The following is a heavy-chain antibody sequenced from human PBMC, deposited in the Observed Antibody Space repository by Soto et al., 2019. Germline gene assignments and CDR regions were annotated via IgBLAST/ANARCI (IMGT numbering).Heavy chain of an antibody. D-gene: IGHD2-2*01. CDR3: ARTRQRRPVFYVDY. J-gene: IGHJ4*02. CDR1: GGPFNTFG. V-gene: IGHV1-69*01. Sequence: QVHLMQSGAEVTKPGSSVKVSCKASGGPFNTFGISWVRQAPGQGLEWMGGIIPKYGTTNYARRFQGRVTITADESTTTAYLELSSLRHDDTAIYYCARTRQRRPVFYVDYWGQGTPISVTS. CDR2: IIPKYGTT.